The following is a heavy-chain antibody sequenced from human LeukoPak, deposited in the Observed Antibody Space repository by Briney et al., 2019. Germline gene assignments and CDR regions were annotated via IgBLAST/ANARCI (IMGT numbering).Heavy chain of an antibody. CDR2: IRYDGSNK. D-gene: IGHD3-3*01. V-gene: IGHV3-30*02. Sequence: PGGSLRLSCAACGFTFSSYGMHWVRQAPGKGLEWVAFIRYDGSNKYYADSVKGRFTISRDNSKNTLYLQMNSLRAEDTAVYYCAKDHDDFPGSGYWGQGTLVTVSS. CDR1: GFTFSSYG. CDR3: AKDHDDFPGSGY. J-gene: IGHJ4*02.